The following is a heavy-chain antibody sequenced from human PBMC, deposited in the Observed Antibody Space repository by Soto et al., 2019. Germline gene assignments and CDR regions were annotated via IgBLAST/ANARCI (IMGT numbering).Heavy chain of an antibody. D-gene: IGHD6-13*01. Sequence: EVQLLESGGGLVQPGGYLRLSCAASGFTFSSYAMSWVRQAPGKGLEWVSAISGSGISTYYADSVKGRFTISRDNSKNTLYLQMNSLRAEDTAVYYCAKEHHYSSSWSEFDYWGQGTLVTVSS. J-gene: IGHJ4*02. V-gene: IGHV3-23*01. CDR3: AKEHHYSSSWSEFDY. CDR2: ISGSGIST. CDR1: GFTFSSYA.